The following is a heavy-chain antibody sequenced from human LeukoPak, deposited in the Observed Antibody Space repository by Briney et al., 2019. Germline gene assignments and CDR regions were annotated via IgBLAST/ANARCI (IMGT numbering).Heavy chain of an antibody. D-gene: IGHD6-19*01. V-gene: IGHV1-69*13. CDR3: ATNRPTVSSGWFRDLDY. CDR2: IIPIFGTT. J-gene: IGHJ4*02. Sequence: ASVEVSCKASKGTFSNYVISWVRQAPGQGLEWMGGIIPIFGTTNYAQKFQGRVTITADESTSTAYMELSSLRSEDTALYYCATNRPTVSSGWFRDLDYWGQGTLVTVSS. CDR1: KGTFSNYV.